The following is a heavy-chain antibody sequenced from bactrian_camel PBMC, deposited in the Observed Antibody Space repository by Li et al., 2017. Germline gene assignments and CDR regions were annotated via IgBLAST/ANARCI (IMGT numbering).Heavy chain of an antibody. CDR1: GLPDSSNC. CDR3: AAGSSKYGDMWYTPRPLCGEDADFGY. D-gene: IGHD6*01. J-gene: IGHJ6*01. V-gene: IGHV3S1*01. CDR2: ISLGGGVT. Sequence: HVQLVESGGGSVQAGGSLRLSCAASGLPDSSNCMGWFRQVPGKEREGVATISLGGGVTFYSDSVKGRFTISEDNAGNTFSLQMDSLKPEDTATYYCAAGSSKYGDMWYTPRPLCGEDADFGYWGQGTQVTVSS.